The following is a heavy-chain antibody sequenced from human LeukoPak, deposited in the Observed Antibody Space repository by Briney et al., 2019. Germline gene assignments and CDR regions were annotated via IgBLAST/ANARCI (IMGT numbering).Heavy chain of an antibody. CDR1: GGTFSSYV. CDR3: VQGIAVAPRYYYGMDV. V-gene: IGHV1-69*06. Sequence: ASVKVSCKASGGTFSSYVISWVRQAPGQGLEWMGEIIPMFGTANFAQKFQGRVTITADKSTSTAYMELSSLRSEDTAVYYCVQGIAVAPRYYYGMDVWGQRTTVTFSS. J-gene: IGHJ6*02. CDR2: IIPMFGTA. D-gene: IGHD6-19*01.